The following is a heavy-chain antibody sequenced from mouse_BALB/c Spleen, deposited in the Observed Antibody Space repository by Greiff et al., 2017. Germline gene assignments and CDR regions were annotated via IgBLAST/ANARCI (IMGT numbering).Heavy chain of an antibody. CDR1: GYTFTSYW. J-gene: IGHJ2*01. V-gene: IGHV1-7*01. Sequence: QVQLKQSGAELAKPGASVKMSCKASGYTFTSYWMHWVKQRPGQGLEWIGYINPSTGYTEYNQKFKDKATLTADKSSSTAYMQLSSLTSEDSAVYYCARATTATGYFDYWGQGTTLTVSS. CDR3: ARATTATGYFDY. D-gene: IGHD1-2*01. CDR2: INPSTGYT.